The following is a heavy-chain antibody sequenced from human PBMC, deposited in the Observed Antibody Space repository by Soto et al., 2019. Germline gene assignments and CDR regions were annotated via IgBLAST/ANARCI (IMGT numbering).Heavy chain of an antibody. D-gene: IGHD6-25*01. CDR2: INPNSGGT. J-gene: IGHJ5*02. CDR3: ARVGLAASNPYNWFDP. Sequence: ASVKVSCKASGYTFTGYYMHWVRQAPGQGLEWMGWINPNSGGTNYAQKFQGWVTMTRDTSISTAYMELSRLRSDDTAVYYCARVGLAASNPYNWFDPWGQGTLVTVSS. V-gene: IGHV1-2*04. CDR1: GYTFTGYY.